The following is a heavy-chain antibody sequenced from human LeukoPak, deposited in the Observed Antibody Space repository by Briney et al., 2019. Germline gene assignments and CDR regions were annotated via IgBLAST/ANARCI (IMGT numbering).Heavy chain of an antibody. CDR1: GFTFSSYA. D-gene: IGHD2-15*01. J-gene: IGHJ6*02. CDR2: ISFDGNNK. CDR3: TRGPRPLRYCSGGSCPSYYSGMDV. V-gene: IGHV3-30*04. Sequence: GGSLRLSCPASGFTFSSYAMHWVRLAPGKGLEWVAVISFDGNNKYYADSVKGRFTISRDNSKNTLFLQMNSLRVEDTAVYSCTRGPRPLRYCSGGSCPSYYSGMDVWGLGTTVTVSS.